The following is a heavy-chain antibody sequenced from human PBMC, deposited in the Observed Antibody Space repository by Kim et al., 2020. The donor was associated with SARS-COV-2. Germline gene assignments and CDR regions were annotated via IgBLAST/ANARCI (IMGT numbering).Heavy chain of an antibody. V-gene: IGHV2-70*11. J-gene: IGHJ4*02. Sequence: SGPTLANPTQTLTLTCTFSGFSLSTSGMCVSWIRQPPGKALEWLVRIDWDDDKYYSTSLKTRLTISKDTSKNQVDLTMTNLDPVDAATYYCARDIVVVPAATIQFVDYWGQGPLVTVSS. D-gene: IGHD2-2*01. CDR1: GFSLSTSGMC. CDR3: ARDIVVVPAATIQFVDY. CDR2: IDWDDDK.